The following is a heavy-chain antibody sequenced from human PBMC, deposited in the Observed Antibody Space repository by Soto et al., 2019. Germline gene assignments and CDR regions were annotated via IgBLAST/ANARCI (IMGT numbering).Heavy chain of an antibody. Sequence: GESLKISCAASGFTFSSYAMSWVRQAPGKGLEWVSAISGSGGSTYYADSVKGRFTISRDNSKNTLYLQMNSLRAEDTAVYYCANIVVVPAASEVDVWGQGTTVTVSS. V-gene: IGHV3-23*01. CDR3: ANIVVVPAASEVDV. D-gene: IGHD2-2*01. CDR2: ISGSGGST. CDR1: GFTFSSYA. J-gene: IGHJ6*02.